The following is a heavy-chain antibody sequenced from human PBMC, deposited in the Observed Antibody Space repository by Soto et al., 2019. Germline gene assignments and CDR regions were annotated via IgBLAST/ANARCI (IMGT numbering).Heavy chain of an antibody. D-gene: IGHD3-16*01. Sequence: GGSLRLSCAASGFIFSTYAMSWVRQAPGKGLEWVSGISGNGDSTYFVDSVKGRFTISRDNSKDTLFLQMNSLRAEDTAVYYCAKAHLTMLTTPAFDIWGQGTMVTVSS. J-gene: IGHJ3*02. CDR2: ISGNGDST. CDR1: GFIFSTYA. CDR3: AKAHLTMLTTPAFDI. V-gene: IGHV3-23*01.